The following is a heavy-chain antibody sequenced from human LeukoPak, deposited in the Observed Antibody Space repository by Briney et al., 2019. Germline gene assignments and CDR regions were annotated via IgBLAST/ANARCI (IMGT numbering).Heavy chain of an antibody. V-gene: IGHV3-66*01. CDR1: GFSVSNNY. D-gene: IGHD3-22*01. CDR3: ARENIYYYDSNGDYYDPIGMDV. J-gene: IGHJ6*02. Sequence: GGSLRLSCAASGFSVSNNYMNWVRQAPGKGLEWVSLIDRGGSTYYADSAKGRFIISRDNSKNTLYLQMNSLRAEDTAVYYCARENIYYYDSNGDYYDPIGMDVWGQGTTVTVSS. CDR2: IDRGGST.